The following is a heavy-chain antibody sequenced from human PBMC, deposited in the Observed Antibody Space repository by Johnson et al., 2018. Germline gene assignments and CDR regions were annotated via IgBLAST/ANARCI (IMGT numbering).Heavy chain of an antibody. CDR3: ARVSYGDAFDI. CDR1: GFTFSLHW. CDR2: INKDGREK. Sequence: VQLVQSGGGVVQPGGSLRLSCAASGFTFSLHWMSWVRQAPGKGLEWVANINKDGREKYYVDAVKGRIPISRDNAKNSLYLQMNSPRAEDTAVYYCARVSYGDAFDIWGQGTMVTVSS. V-gene: IGHV3-7*03. J-gene: IGHJ3*02. D-gene: IGHD1-26*01.